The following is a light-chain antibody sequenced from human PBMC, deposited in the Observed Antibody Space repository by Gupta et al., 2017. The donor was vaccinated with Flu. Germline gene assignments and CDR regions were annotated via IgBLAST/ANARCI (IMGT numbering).Light chain of an antibody. CDR1: SGHSSYA. CDR2: LNSDGSH. J-gene: IGLJ2*01. V-gene: IGLV4-69*01. CDR3: QTWGTGINVV. Sequence: QLVLTQSPSASASLGASVKLTCTLSSGHSSYAIAWHQQQPEKGPRYLMKLNSDGSHSKGDGIPDRFSGSSSGAERYLTISSLQSEDEADYYCQTWGTGINVVFGGGTKLTAL.